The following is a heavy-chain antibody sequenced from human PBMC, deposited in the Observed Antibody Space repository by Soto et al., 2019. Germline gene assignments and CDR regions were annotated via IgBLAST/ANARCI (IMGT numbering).Heavy chain of an antibody. CDR3: AREGSGSYYREFDP. CDR2: IYYSGST. D-gene: IGHD3-10*01. Sequence: SETLSLTCTVSGGSVSSYYWSWIRQSPGKGLEWIGNIYYSGSTNYKPSLKSRVTISVDTSKNQFSLKLSSVTAADTAVYYCAREGSGSYYREFDPWGQGTLVTVSS. V-gene: IGHV4-4*08. CDR1: GGSVSSYY. J-gene: IGHJ5*02.